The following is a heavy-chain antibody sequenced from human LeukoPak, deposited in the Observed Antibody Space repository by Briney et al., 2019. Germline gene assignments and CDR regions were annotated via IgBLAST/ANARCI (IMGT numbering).Heavy chain of an antibody. CDR1: GFTFSSYT. J-gene: IGHJ3*02. CDR3: AKPHYGDYSYDAFDI. D-gene: IGHD4-17*01. CDR2: IRSSSSTI. Sequence: GGSLRLSCSASGFTFSSYTMNWVRQAPGKGLEWISSIRSSSSTIYYADSVKGRFTISRDNAENTLYLQMNSLRAEDTAVYYCAKPHYGDYSYDAFDIWGQGTMVTVSS. V-gene: IGHV3-48*01.